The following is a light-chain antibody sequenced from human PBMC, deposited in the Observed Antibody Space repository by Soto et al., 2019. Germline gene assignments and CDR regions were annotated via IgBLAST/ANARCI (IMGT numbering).Light chain of an antibody. CDR1: SSDVGSYNL. V-gene: IGLV2-23*01. Sequence: QSALTQPASVSGSPGQSITISCTGTSSDVGSYNLVSWYQQHPGKAPKLIIYEGSKRPSGVSNRFSGSKSGNTASLTISGLQAEDEADYYCCSYAGSSTSLVFGGGTKVTVL. J-gene: IGLJ3*02. CDR2: EGS. CDR3: CSYAGSSTSLV.